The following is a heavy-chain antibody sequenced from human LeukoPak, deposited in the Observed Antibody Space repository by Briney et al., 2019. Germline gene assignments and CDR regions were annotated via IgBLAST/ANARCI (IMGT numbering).Heavy chain of an antibody. V-gene: IGHV5-10-1*01. J-gene: IGHJ4*02. CDR1: GCLFTSYW. CDR3: ARHGLDGSADY. Sequence: GASLQISCKGSGCLFTSYWISRVRQLPGKSLEWMGGIDPSDSYTNNSPSFQGHVTTSTDKSISTAYLQWSSLKASDTAMYYCARHGLDGSADYWGQGTLVTVSS. D-gene: IGHD3/OR15-3a*01. CDR2: IDPSDSYT.